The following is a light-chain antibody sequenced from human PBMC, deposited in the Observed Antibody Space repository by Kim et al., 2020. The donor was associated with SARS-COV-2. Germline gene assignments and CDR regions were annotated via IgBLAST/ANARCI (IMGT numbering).Light chain of an antibody. CDR2: TND. Sequence: GQRVTMSRYGGRPNIGRNTVSWYQQFPGTAPKLLIDTNDWRPSGVSDRVSCSKSGTLAFLAINGLQSEDEADYYCGTWDDRLDIWMFGGGTKLTVL. CDR1: RPNIGRNT. V-gene: IGLV1-44*01. CDR3: GTWDDRLDIWM. J-gene: IGLJ3*02.